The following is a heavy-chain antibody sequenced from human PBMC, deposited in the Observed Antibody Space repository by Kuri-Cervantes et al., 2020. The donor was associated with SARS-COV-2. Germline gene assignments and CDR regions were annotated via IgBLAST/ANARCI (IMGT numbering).Heavy chain of an antibody. CDR1: GGSISSYY. CDR3: ARAGSYLDAFDI. J-gene: IGHJ3*02. Sequence: GSLRLSCTVSGGSISSYYWSWIRQPPGKGLEWIGSIYHSGSTYYNPSLKSRVTISVDTSKNQFSLKLSSVTAADTAVYYCARAGSYLDAFDIWGQGTMVTVSS. D-gene: IGHD1-26*01. V-gene: IGHV4-59*08. CDR2: IYHSGST.